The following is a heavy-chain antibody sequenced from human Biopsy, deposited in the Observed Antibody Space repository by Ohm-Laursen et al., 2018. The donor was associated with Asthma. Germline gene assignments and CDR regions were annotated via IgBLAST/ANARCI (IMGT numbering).Heavy chain of an antibody. J-gene: IGHJ4*02. CDR3: ARDPAGYYYFDY. CDR2: ICYDGSNK. D-gene: IGHD3-22*01. CDR1: RFTFSSYG. Sequence: SLRLSCAAFRFTFSSYGMHWVRQAPGKGLEWVAVICYDGSNKYYADSVKGRFTISRDNSKNTLYLQMNSLRAEDTAVYYCARDPAGYYYFDYWGQGTLVTVSS. V-gene: IGHV3-33*01.